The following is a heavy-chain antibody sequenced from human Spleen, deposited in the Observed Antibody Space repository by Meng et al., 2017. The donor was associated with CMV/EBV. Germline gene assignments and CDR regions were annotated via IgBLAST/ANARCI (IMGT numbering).Heavy chain of an antibody. V-gene: IGHV4-30-4*01. J-gene: IGHJ4*02. CDR1: SGSLSCCDYY. CDR2: IYYSGGT. CDR3: AREGRSHQVGVSVY. D-gene: IGHD2-21*01. Sequence: VPPEELEPALARPSKPLSLTCTVSSGSLSCCDYYWSWIRRPPGKGLEWIGYIYYSGGTYYNPSLKSRVTISVDTSKNQFSLKLRFVTAADTAVYYCAREGRSHQVGVSVYWGQGNLVTVSS.